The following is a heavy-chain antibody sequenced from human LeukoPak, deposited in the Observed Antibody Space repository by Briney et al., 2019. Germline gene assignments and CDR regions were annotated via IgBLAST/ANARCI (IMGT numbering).Heavy chain of an antibody. J-gene: IGHJ6*02. CDR2: IYYSGST. CDR1: GGSISSYY. V-gene: IGHV4-59*01. D-gene: IGHD3-16*01. Sequence: PSETLSLTCTVSGGSISSYYWSWIRQPPGKGLEWIGYIYYSGSTNYNPSLKGRVTISVDTSKNQFSLKLSSVTAADTAVYYCARAPFWGSGMDVWGQGTTVTVSS. CDR3: ARAPFWGSGMDV.